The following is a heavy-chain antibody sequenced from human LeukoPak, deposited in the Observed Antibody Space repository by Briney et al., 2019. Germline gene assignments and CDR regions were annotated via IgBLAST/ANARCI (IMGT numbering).Heavy chain of an antibody. V-gene: IGHV3-21*01. CDR1: GFTFSSYS. D-gene: IGHD3-10*01. CDR2: ISSSSSYI. J-gene: IGHJ6*03. Sequence: PGGSLRLSCAASGFTFSSYSMNWVRQAPGKGLEWVSSISSSSSYIYYADSVKGRFTISRDNATNSLYLQMNSLRAEDTAVYYCARDRRGSYYNVAYYYYMDVWGKGTTVTVSS. CDR3: ARDRRGSYYNVAYYYYMDV.